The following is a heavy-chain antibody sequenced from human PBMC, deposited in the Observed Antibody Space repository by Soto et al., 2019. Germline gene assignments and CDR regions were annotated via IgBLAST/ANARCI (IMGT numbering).Heavy chain of an antibody. V-gene: IGHV3-53*01. CDR3: ARDESVAARPSYGMDV. CDR2: IYSGGST. Sequence: PGGSLRLSCAASGFTVSSNYMSWVRQAPGKGLEWVSVIYSGGSTYYADSVKGRFTISRDNSKNTLYLQMNSLRAEDTAAYYCARDESVAARPSYGMDVWGQGTTVTVSS. CDR1: GFTVSSNY. J-gene: IGHJ6*02. D-gene: IGHD6-6*01.